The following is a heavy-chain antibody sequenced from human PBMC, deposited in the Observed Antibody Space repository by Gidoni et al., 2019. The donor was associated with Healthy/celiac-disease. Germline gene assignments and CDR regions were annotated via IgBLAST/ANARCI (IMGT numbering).Heavy chain of an antibody. CDR1: GCTCSSYG. CDR2: ISYDGSNK. Sequence: QVQLVESGGGVVQPGRSLRRSCAASGCTCSSYGKHWDRQAPGTGVEWVAVISYDGSNKYYADSVKGRFTISRDNSKNTLYLQMNSLRAEDTAVYYCAKDQWGQQLVIGYWYFDLWGRGTLVTVSS. J-gene: IGHJ2*01. V-gene: IGHV3-30*18. CDR3: AKDQWGQQLVIGYWYFDL. D-gene: IGHD6-13*01.